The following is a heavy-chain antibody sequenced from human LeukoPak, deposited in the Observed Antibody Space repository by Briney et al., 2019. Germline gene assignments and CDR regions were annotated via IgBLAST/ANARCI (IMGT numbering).Heavy chain of an antibody. CDR1: GFSFSSSP. Sequence: GGSLRLSCPASGFSFSSSPMSWVRQAPGKGLEWVSGISSSGGDTPYADSVKGRFTISRDNSKDTVYLQMNRLRVEDTAVYYCVRKNSGLQPFDFWGQGTLVTVSS. CDR2: ISSSGGDT. V-gene: IGHV3-23*01. J-gene: IGHJ4*02. CDR3: VRKNSGLQPFDF. D-gene: IGHD1-14*01.